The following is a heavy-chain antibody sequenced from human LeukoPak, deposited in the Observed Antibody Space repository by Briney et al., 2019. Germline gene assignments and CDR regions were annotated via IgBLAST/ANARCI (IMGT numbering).Heavy chain of an antibody. D-gene: IGHD4-11*01. Sequence: GGSLRLSCAASGFTFSSYGMHWVRQAPGKGLEWVAVIWYDGSNKYYADSVKGRFTISRDNSKNTLYLQMNSLRAEDTAVYYCAKDRDSKGPYYCYYMDVWGKGTTVTVSS. CDR2: IWYDGSNK. J-gene: IGHJ6*03. V-gene: IGHV3-33*06. CDR3: AKDRDSKGPYYCYYMDV. CDR1: GFTFSSYG.